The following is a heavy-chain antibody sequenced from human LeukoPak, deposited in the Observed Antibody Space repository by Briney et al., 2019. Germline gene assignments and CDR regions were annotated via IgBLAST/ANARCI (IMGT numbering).Heavy chain of an antibody. V-gene: IGHV3-48*01. CDR2: ISSSSSTI. D-gene: IGHD3-10*01. J-gene: IGHJ6*03. CDR3: ARDYYGSGIVYYYYMDV. Sequence: GGSLRLSCAASGFTFSSYAMNWVRQAPGKGLEWVSYISSSSSTIYYADSVKGRFTIFRDNAKNSLYLQMNSLRAEDTAVYYCARDYYGSGIVYYYYMDVWGKGTTVTVSS. CDR1: GFTFSSYA.